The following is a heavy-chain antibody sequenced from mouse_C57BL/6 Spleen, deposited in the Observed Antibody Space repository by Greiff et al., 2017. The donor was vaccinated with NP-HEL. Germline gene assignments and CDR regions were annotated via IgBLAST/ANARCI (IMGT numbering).Heavy chain of an antibody. CDR3: ARSMVTAGYYAMDY. Sequence: QVQLQQSGAELARPGASVKLSCKASGYTFTSYGISWVKQRTGQGLEWIGEIYPRSGNTYYHEKFKGKATLTADKSSSTAYMELRRLTYEYSAVYFFARSMVTAGYYAMDYWGQGTSVTVSS. CDR1: GYTFTSYG. CDR2: IYPRSGNT. D-gene: IGHD2-1*01. V-gene: IGHV1-81*01. J-gene: IGHJ4*01.